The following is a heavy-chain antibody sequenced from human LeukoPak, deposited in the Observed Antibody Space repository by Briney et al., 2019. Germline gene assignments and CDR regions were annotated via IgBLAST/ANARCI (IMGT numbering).Heavy chain of an antibody. D-gene: IGHD3-10*01. J-gene: IGHJ6*02. CDR2: LGGLSESV. CDR1: GFIFSNYA. V-gene: IGHV3-23*01. CDR3: ARRWLGDPYGMDV. Sequence: PGGSLRLSCAASGFIFSNYAMTWVRQAPGKGLEWVSLLGGLSESVYYPDSVKGRFTVSRDNSKDTLYLEINSLRGEDTATYYCARRWLGDPYGMDVWGQGTTVTVSS.